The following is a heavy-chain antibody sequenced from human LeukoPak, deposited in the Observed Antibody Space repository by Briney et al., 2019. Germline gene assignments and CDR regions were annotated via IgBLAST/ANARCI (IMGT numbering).Heavy chain of an antibody. CDR2: IKQDGSKK. CDR1: GFTFSSYW. Sequence: GGSLRLSCAAPGFTFSSYWMSWVRQAPGKGLEWVANIKQDGSKKSYVDSVKGRFTISRDNAKNSLYLQMNSLRAEDTAIYYCTRVGYIDEGIDYWGQGTLATVSS. J-gene: IGHJ4*02. V-gene: IGHV3-7*04. CDR3: TRVGYIDEGIDY. D-gene: IGHD5-24*01.